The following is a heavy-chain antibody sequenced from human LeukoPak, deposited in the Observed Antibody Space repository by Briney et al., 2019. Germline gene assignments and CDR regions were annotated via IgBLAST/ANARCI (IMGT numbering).Heavy chain of an antibody. CDR3: AREYYYDSSGYHPTFDY. V-gene: IGHV3-21*01. J-gene: IGHJ4*02. D-gene: IGHD3-22*01. CDR1: GFTFSSYS. CDR2: ISSSSSYI. Sequence: GGSLRLSCAASGFTFSSYSMNWVRQAPGKGLEWVSSISSSSSYIYYADSVKGRFTISRDNAKNSLYLQMNSLRDEDTAVYYCAREYYYDSSGYHPTFDYWGQGTLVTVSS.